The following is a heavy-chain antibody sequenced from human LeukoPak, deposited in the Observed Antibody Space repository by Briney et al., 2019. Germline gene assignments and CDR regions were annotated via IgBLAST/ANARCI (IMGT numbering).Heavy chain of an antibody. CDR3: ATSGSYYRFEY. CDR2: IWYDGSNK. V-gene: IGHV3-33*01. J-gene: IGHJ4*02. D-gene: IGHD1-26*01. Sequence: PGGSLRPSCAEPGFTFSSYGMHWVRQAPGKGLEWVAGIWYDGSNKYYADSVKGRFTISRDNSKNTLYLQMNSLRAEEPALYYCATSGSYYRFEYWGQGTLVTVSS. CDR1: GFTFSSYG.